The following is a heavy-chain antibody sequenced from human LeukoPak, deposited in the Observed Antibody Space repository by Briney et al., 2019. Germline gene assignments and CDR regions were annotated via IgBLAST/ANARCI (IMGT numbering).Heavy chain of an antibody. CDR2: IYYSGST. J-gene: IGHJ3*02. V-gene: IGHV4-59*08. CDR1: GGSISSYY. CDR3: AGYKDAFDI. D-gene: IGHD1-1*01. Sequence: SETLSLTCTVSGGSISSYYWSWIRQPPGKGLEWIGYIYYSGSTNYNPSLKSRVTISVDTSKNQFSLKLSSVTAADTAVYYCAGYKDAFDIWGQGTMVTVFS.